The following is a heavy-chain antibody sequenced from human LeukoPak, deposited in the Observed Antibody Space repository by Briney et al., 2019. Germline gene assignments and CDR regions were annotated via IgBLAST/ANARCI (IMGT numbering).Heavy chain of an antibody. CDR1: GGSISSSSYY. D-gene: IGHD3-3*01. CDR3: ARGLRFLEWLPYYYYYYYMDV. V-gene: IGHV4-39*01. CDR2: IYYSGST. Sequence: SETLSLTCTVSGGSISSSSYYWGWIRQPPGKGLEWIGSIYYSGSTYYNPSLKSRVTISVDTSKNQFSLKLSSVTAADTAVYYCARGLRFLEWLPYYYYYYYMDVGGKGTTVTVSS. J-gene: IGHJ6*03.